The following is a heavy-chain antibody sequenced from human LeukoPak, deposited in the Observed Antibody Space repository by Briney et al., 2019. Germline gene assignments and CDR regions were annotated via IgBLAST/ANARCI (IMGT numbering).Heavy chain of an antibody. CDR3: ARGLITGTWDY. V-gene: IGHV3-7*01. Sequence: GGSLRLSCAASGFTFSSYWMSWVRQAPGKGLEWAANMKQDGSEIHYVDSVKGRFTISRDNAKNSLYLQMNSLRAEDTAVYYCARGLITGTWDYWGQGTLVTVSS. CDR1: GFTFSSYW. CDR2: MKQDGSEI. J-gene: IGHJ4*02. D-gene: IGHD1-7*01.